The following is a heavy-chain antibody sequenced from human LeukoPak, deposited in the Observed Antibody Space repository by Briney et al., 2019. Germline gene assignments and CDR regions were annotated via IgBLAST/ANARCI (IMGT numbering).Heavy chain of an antibody. Sequence: GRSLRLSCAASGFTFSSYAMHWVRQAPGKGLEWVAVISYDGSNKYYADSVKGRFTISRDNSKNTLYLQMNSLRAEDTAVYYCARDKVKDIVVVPHIWGQGTMVTVSS. D-gene: IGHD2-15*01. CDR3: ARDKVKDIVVVPHI. V-gene: IGHV3-30*04. J-gene: IGHJ3*02. CDR1: GFTFSSYA. CDR2: ISYDGSNK.